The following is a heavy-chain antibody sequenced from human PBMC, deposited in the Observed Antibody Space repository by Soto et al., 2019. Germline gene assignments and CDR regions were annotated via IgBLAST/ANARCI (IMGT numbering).Heavy chain of an antibody. CDR1: GGSISSYY. J-gene: IGHJ6*02. CDR2: VHHSWGS. D-gene: IGHD3-10*01. V-gene: IGHV4-59*08. CDR3: ARQGFGPLHGVVDV. Sequence: QVQLQESGPGLVKPSETLSLSCTVSGGSISSYYWSWFRQSPGKRMEWIGYVHHSWGSSYNPSLQTRVATSLDTSKSQFSMTVTSVTATDTAVYYFARQGFGPLHGVVDVWGQGTTVTVSS.